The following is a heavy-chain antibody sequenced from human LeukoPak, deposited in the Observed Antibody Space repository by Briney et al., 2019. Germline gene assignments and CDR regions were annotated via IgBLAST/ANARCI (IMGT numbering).Heavy chain of an antibody. V-gene: IGHV1-2*02. Sequence: GASVKVSCKASGYTFTGYYMHWVRQAPGQGLEWMGWINPNSGGTNYAQKFQGRVTMTRDTSISTAYMEPSRLRSDDTAVYYCAGDIYDFWSVVNYGMDVWGQGTTVTVSS. J-gene: IGHJ6*02. D-gene: IGHD3-3*01. CDR3: AGDIYDFWSVVNYGMDV. CDR1: GYTFTGYY. CDR2: INPNSGGT.